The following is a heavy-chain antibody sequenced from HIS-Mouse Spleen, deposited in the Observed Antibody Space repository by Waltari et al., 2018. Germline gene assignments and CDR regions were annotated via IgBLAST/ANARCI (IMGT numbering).Heavy chain of an antibody. CDR3: ARGAVAGDAFDI. J-gene: IGHJ3*02. CDR2: ISYDGSNK. D-gene: IGHD6-19*01. CDR1: GFTFRSYA. V-gene: IGHV3-30*04. Sequence: QVQLVESGGGVVQPGRSLRLSCAASGFTFRSYARPWVRQAPGKGVEWVAVISYDGSNKYYADSVKGRFTISRDNSKNTLYLQMNSLRAEDTAVYYCARGAVAGDAFDIWGQGTMVTVSS.